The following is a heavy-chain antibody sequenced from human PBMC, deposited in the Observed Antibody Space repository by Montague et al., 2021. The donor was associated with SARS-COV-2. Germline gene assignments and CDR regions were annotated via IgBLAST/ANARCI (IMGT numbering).Heavy chain of an antibody. J-gene: IGHJ4*02. V-gene: IGHV3-21*01. D-gene: IGHD3-22*01. CDR1: GFTFSSYS. Sequence: SLRLSCAASGFTFSSYSMNWVRQAPGKGLEWVSSISSSSSYIYYXDSVKGRFTISRDNAKNSLYLQMNSLRAEDTAVYYCARDPGYYYDSSGLIDYWGQGTLVTASS. CDR2: ISSSSSYI. CDR3: ARDPGYYYDSSGLIDY.